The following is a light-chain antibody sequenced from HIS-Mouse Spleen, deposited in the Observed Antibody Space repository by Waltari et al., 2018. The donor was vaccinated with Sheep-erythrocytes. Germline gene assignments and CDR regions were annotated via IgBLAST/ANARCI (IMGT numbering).Light chain of an antibody. CDR2: EGS. J-gene: IGLJ3*02. CDR3: CSYAGSSTPWV. Sequence: QSALTQPASVSGSPGPSITIPSTGNSREFWSYKLSSWYQQHPGKAPKLMIYEGSKRPSGVSNRFSGSKSGNTASLTISGLQAEDEADYYCCSYAGSSTPWVFGGGTKLTVL. V-gene: IGLV2-23*01. CDR1: SREFWSYKL.